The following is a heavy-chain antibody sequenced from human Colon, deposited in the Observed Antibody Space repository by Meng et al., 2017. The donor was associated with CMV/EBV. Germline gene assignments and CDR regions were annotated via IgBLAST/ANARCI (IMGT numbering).Heavy chain of an antibody. CDR2: ISPTSTNI. J-gene: IGHJ4*02. V-gene: IGHV3-21*01. D-gene: IGHD5-18*01. CDR1: GLSSYN. CDR3: ARDPKVLDTTLATGY. Sequence: GGSLRLSCVASGLSSYNILWVRQAPGKGLEWVSSISPTSTNIFYADSVRGRFSVSRDNAQNSVYLQMNSLRAEDTAVYYCARDPKVLDTTLATGYWGQGTL.